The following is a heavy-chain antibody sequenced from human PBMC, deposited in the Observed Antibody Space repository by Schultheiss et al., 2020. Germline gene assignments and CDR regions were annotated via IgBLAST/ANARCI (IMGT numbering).Heavy chain of an antibody. D-gene: IGHD3-3*01. CDR1: GGSISSSSYY. Sequence: SETLSLTCTVSGGSISSSSYYWGWIRQPPGKGLEWIGSIYYSGSTYYNPSLKSRVTISVDTSKNQFSLKLSSVTAADTAVYYCARVEPNVGFWSGYYRSYFDYWGEGTLVTVSS. V-gene: IGHV4-39*01. J-gene: IGHJ4*02. CDR2: IYYSGST. CDR3: ARVEPNVGFWSGYYRSYFDY.